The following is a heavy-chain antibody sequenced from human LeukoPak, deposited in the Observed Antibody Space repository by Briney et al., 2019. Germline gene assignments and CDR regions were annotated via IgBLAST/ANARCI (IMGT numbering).Heavy chain of an antibody. CDR2: IYYSGST. CDR3: ARDEWELTDAFDI. V-gene: IGHV4-59*01. J-gene: IGHJ3*02. Sequence: SETLSLTCTVSGGSISSYYWSWIRQPPGKGLEWIGYIYYSGSTNYNPSLKSRVTISVDTSKNQFSLKLSSVAAAGTAVYCCARDEWELTDAFDIWGQGTMVTVSS. CDR1: GGSISSYY. D-gene: IGHD1-26*01.